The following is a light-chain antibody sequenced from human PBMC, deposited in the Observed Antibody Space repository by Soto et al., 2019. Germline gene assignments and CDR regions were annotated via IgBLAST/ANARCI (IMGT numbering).Light chain of an antibody. Sequence: EIVMTQSPATLSVSPGERATLSCRASQSVSSNLAWYQQKPGQAPRLLIYGASTRATGIPARFSGSGSGTEFTLTISSLQSEDFAVNYCQQYNNWPLTFGGGTKLEIK. J-gene: IGKJ4*01. CDR1: QSVSSN. CDR3: QQYNNWPLT. V-gene: IGKV3D-15*01. CDR2: GAS.